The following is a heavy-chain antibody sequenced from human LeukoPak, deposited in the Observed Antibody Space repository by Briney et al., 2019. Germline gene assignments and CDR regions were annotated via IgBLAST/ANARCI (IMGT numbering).Heavy chain of an antibody. J-gene: IGHJ4*02. CDR3: ARHGLGPTFDY. CDR1: GGSISSYY. V-gene: IGHV4-59*08. D-gene: IGHD6-19*01. CDR2: IYYSGST. Sequence: TSETLSLTCTVSGGSISSYYWSWIRQPPGEGLEWIGYIYYSGSTNYNPSLKSRVTISVDTSKNQFSLKLSSVTAAGTAVYYCARHGLGPTFDYWGQGTLVTVSS.